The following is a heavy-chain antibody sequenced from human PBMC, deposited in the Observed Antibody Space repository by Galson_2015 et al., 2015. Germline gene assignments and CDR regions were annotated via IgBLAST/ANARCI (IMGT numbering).Heavy chain of an antibody. Sequence: SLRLSCAASGFTFSSYSMNWVRQAPGKGLEWVSYISSSSSTIYYADSVKGRFTISRDNAKNSLYLQMNSLRDEDTAVYYCARDHYDSSGYYLDFDYWGQGTLVTVSS. J-gene: IGHJ4*02. CDR2: ISSSSSTI. V-gene: IGHV3-48*02. D-gene: IGHD3-22*01. CDR3: ARDHYDSSGYYLDFDY. CDR1: GFTFSSYS.